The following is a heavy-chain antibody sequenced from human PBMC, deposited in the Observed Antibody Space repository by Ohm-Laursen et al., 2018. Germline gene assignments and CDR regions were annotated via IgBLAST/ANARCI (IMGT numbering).Heavy chain of an antibody. V-gene: IGHV4-59*08. CDR1: GGSISSYY. J-gene: IGHJ4*02. CDR3: AGAPNLYYFDY. CDR2: ISYSGST. Sequence: TLSLTCSVSGGSISSYYWSWIRQPPGKGLEWIGHISYSGSTNYNPSLKSRVTISINTSKNQFSLQLRFVTAADTAVYHCAGAPNLYYFDYWGQGTLVTVSS. D-gene: IGHD1-26*01.